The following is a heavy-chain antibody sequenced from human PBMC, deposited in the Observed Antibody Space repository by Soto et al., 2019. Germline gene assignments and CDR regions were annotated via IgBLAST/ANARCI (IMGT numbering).Heavy chain of an antibody. V-gene: IGHV1-2*02. Sequence: QVHLVQSGAEVKKPGASVKVSCKASGYTFTDYYMHWVRQAPGQGLAWMGWINPNSGATSNAQRSQGRVTMTRDTAISTAYMEVSRLTSDDTAVYYCAREGGDIVQMVYALPWYWGQGTLVTVSS. CDR2: INPNSGAT. J-gene: IGHJ4*02. CDR3: AREGGDIVQMVYALPWY. CDR1: GYTFTDYY. D-gene: IGHD2-8*01.